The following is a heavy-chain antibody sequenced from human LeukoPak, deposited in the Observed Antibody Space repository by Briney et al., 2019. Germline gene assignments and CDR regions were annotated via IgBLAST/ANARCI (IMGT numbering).Heavy chain of an antibody. D-gene: IGHD3-3*01. CDR3: ARGYDFWSGYYFV. V-gene: IGHV4-59*01. CDR2: ISYSGST. J-gene: IGHJ4*02. CDR1: GGSISSYY. Sequence: SETLSLTCTVSGGSISSYYWNWIRQPPGKGLEWIGYISYSGSTNYNPSLKSRVIISVDTSKNQFSLKLSSVTAADTAVYYCARGYDFWSGYYFVWGQGTLVTVSS.